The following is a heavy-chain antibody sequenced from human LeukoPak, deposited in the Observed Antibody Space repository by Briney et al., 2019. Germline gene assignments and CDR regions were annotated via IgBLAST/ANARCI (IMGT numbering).Heavy chain of an antibody. CDR1: GCTFTSYG. V-gene: IGHV1-18*01. J-gene: IGHJ3*02. CDR2: ISAYNGNT. D-gene: IGHD1-26*01. CDR3: ARGWGVVGPTAFDI. Sequence: GASVKVSCKASGCTFTSYGISWVRQAPGQGLEWMGWISAYNGNTNYAQKLQGRVTMTTDTSTSTAYMELRSLRSGDTAVYYCARGWGVVGPTAFDIWGQGTMVTVSS.